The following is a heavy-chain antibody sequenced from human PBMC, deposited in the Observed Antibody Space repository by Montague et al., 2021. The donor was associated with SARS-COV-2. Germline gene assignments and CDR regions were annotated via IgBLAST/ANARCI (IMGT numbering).Heavy chain of an antibody. D-gene: IGHD3-10*01. CDR3: ARDLTYGSGRSYYYYGMDV. CDR2: IYSGGST. V-gene: IGHV3-53*04. CDR1: GFTVSSNY. Sequence: SLRLSCAASGFTVSSNYMSWVRQAPGKGLEWVSVIYSGGSTYYADSVKGRFTISRHNSKNTLYLQMNSLRAEDTAAYYCARDLTYGSGRSYYYYGMDVWGQGTTVTVSS. J-gene: IGHJ6*02.